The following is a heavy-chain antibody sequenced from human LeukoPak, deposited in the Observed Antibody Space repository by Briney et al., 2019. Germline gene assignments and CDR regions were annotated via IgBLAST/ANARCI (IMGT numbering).Heavy chain of an antibody. Sequence: GGSLRLSCAASGFTFSDYYMSWVRQAPGKGLEWVSVIYSGGSTYYSDSVKGRFTISRDNSKNTLYLQMNSLSAEDTAVYYCARVRGSSWYVRLFDPWGQGTLVTVSS. CDR3: ARVRGSSWYVRLFDP. V-gene: IGHV3-53*01. J-gene: IGHJ5*02. CDR1: GFTFSDYY. CDR2: IYSGGST. D-gene: IGHD6-13*01.